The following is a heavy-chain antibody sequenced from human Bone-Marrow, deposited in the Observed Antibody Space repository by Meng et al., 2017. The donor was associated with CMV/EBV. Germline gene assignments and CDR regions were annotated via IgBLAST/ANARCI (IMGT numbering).Heavy chain of an antibody. D-gene: IGHD1-14*01. CDR3: AKDLTGYVDY. CDR2: KRYDESNK. V-gene: IGHV3-30*02. CDR1: GFTFSSYG. Sequence: GGSLRLSCAASGFTFSSYGMHWVRQAPGKGLEGVAFKRYDESNKYYADSVKGRFTIPRDNSKNTLYLQMKSMRAEDTAVYYCAKDLTGYVDYWVQGTLVTVSS. J-gene: IGHJ4*02.